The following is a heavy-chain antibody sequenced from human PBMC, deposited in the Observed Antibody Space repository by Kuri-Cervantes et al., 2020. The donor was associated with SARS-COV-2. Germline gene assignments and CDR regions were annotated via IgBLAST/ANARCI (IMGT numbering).Heavy chain of an antibody. CDR3: ARHDAFYDRSGYAPIDV. D-gene: IGHD3-22*01. CDR1: GGSISSYY. J-gene: IGHJ4*02. Sequence: SETLSLTCTVSGGSISSYYWSWIRQPPGKGLEWIGRIYTSGSTNYNPSLKSRVTISVDTSKNQFSLKLSSVTAADTAVYYCARHDAFYDRSGYAPIDVWGQGILVTVSS. V-gene: IGHV4-59*08. CDR2: IYTSGST.